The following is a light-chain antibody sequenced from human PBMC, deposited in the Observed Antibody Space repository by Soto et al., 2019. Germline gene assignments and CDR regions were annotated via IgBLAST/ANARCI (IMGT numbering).Light chain of an antibody. CDR2: WAS. J-gene: IGKJ1*01. Sequence: DIVMTQSPDSLAVSLGERATINCKSSQSILSTYNNRNNLAWYQQKLGQPPKLLFYWASTRESGVPGRFSGSGSGTDFTLTISSLQAEDVAVYYCQQYYDSDNPTFGQGTRVEIK. V-gene: IGKV4-1*01. CDR3: QQYYDSDNPT. CDR1: QSILSTYNNRNN.